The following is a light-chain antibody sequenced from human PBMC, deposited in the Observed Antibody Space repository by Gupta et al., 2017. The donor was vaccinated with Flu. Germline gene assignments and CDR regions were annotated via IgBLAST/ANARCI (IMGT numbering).Light chain of an antibody. CDR2: DDS. CDR3: QVWDSSSDHVV. J-gene: IGLJ2*01. Sequence: SYVLIQPPSVSVAPGKTARITCGGNNIGSKRVHWYQQKPGQAPVLVVYDDSHRPSGIPERFSGSNSGNTATLTISRVEAGAEADYYCQVWDSSSDHVVFGGGTKLTVL. CDR1: NIGSKR. V-gene: IGLV3-21*03.